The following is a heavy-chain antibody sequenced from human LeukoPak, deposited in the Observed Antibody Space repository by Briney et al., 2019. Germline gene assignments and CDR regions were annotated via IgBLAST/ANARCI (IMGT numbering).Heavy chain of an antibody. V-gene: IGHV4-4*02. Sequence: SETLSLTCAVSGGSISSSNWWSWVRQPPGKGLEWIGEIYHSGSTNYNPSLKSRVTISVDTSKNQFSLKLSSVTAADTAVYYCARRKYDFWSGYYTDYWGQGTLVTVSS. CDR1: GGSISSSNW. CDR3: ARRKYDFWSGYYTDY. J-gene: IGHJ4*02. CDR2: IYHSGST. D-gene: IGHD3-3*01.